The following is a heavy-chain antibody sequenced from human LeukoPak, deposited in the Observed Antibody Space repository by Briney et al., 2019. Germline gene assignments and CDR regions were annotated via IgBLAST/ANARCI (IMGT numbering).Heavy chain of an antibody. D-gene: IGHD3-10*02. J-gene: IGHJ4*02. Sequence: PGGSLRLSCAASGFTFTNYWMHWVRQAPGKGLVWVSRINSDGSSTSYADSVKGRFTISRDNAKNTLYLQMNSLRVEDTAVYYRARDRGFYYVLDYWGRGTLVTVSS. CDR1: GFTFTNYW. CDR2: INSDGSST. V-gene: IGHV3-74*01. CDR3: ARDRGFYYVLDY.